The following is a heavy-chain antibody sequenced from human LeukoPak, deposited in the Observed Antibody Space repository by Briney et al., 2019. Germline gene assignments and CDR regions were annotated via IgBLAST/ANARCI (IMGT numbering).Heavy chain of an antibody. Sequence: PGGSLRLSCAASGFTFSAYWVFWVRQVPGKGLVWVSRINSDGSSTSYADSVKGRFTISRDNAKNTLYLQMNSLRAEDTAVYYCAKGGSGGNWFDSWGQGTLVTVSS. CDR2: INSDGSST. CDR3: AKGGSGGNWFDS. CDR1: GFTFSAYW. J-gene: IGHJ5*01. D-gene: IGHD1-26*01. V-gene: IGHV3-74*01.